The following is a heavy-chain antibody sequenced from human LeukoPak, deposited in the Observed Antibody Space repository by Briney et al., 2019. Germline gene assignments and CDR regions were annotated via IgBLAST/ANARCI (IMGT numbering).Heavy chain of an antibody. Sequence: SGPTLVKPTQTVTLTCIFSGFSITSSGEGVDWIRQAPGKAPEWLALIYWDDEKHYNPSLRTRLAITKDPLKNQVVLTMTNMDPADTGTYYCAHRRIKVTGSGFDPWGPGTLITVSS. CDR2: IYWDDEK. D-gene: IGHD1-1*01. CDR3: AHRRIKVTGSGFDP. J-gene: IGHJ5*02. CDR1: GFSITSSGEG. V-gene: IGHV2-5*02.